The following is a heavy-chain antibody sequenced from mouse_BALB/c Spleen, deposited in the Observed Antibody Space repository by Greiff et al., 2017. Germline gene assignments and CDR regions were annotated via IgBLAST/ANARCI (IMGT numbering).Heavy chain of an antibody. D-gene: IGHD1-1*01. V-gene: IGHV14-3*02. Sequence: VQLQQSGAELVKPGASVKLSCTASGFNIKDTYMHWVKQRPEQGLEWIGRIDPANGNTKYDPKFQGKATITADTSSNTAYLQLSSLTSEDTAVYYGARFYGSSPYYAMDYWGQGTSVTVSS. CDR1: GFNIKDTY. J-gene: IGHJ4*01. CDR2: IDPANGNT. CDR3: ARFYGSSPYYAMDY.